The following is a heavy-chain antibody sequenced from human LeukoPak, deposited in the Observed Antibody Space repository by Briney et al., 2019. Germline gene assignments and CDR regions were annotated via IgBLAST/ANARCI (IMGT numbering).Heavy chain of an antibody. D-gene: IGHD1-7*01. CDR2: INSDGSST. Sequence: GGSLRLSCAASGFTFSSYWMHWVRQAPGKGLVWVSRINSDGSSTSYADSVKGRFTISRDDAKNTLYLQMNSLRAEDTAVYYCARDSGNYLDAFDIWGQGTMVTVSS. CDR1: GFTFSSYW. V-gene: IGHV3-74*01. CDR3: ARDSGNYLDAFDI. J-gene: IGHJ3*02.